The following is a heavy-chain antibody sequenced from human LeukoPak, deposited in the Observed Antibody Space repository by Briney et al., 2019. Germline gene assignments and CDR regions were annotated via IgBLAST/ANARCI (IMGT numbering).Heavy chain of an antibody. Sequence: GGSLRLSCAASGFTLSRNYMSWVRQAPGKGLEWVSVIYSGGSTYYADSVKGRFTISRDNSKNTLYLQMNSLRAEDTAVYYCARGGVDGDYVGYFDYWGQGTLVTVSS. CDR3: ARGGVDGDYVGYFDY. V-gene: IGHV3-53*01. CDR1: GFTLSRNY. D-gene: IGHD4-17*01. CDR2: IYSGGST. J-gene: IGHJ4*02.